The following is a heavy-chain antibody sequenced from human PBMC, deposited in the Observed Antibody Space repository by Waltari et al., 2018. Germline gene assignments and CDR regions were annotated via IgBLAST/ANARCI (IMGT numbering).Heavy chain of an antibody. D-gene: IGHD1-1*01. V-gene: IGHV4-31*02. CDR3: ARRGRLQLYYFDY. CDR2: IYDSASD. Sequence: QHPGKGREGIGYIYDSASDYDIPSLKRRVTISVDASKNQFSLELSAVTAADTAVYDCARRGRLQLYYFDYWGQGTLVTVSS. J-gene: IGHJ4*02.